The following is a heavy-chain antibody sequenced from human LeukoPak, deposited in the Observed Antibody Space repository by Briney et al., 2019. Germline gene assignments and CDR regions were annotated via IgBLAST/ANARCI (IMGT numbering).Heavy chain of an antibody. CDR3: AKDRGCSYGYETDYYYYVMDV. Sequence: PGGSLRLSCAASGFTFSSYAMSWVRQAPGKGLEWVSAISGSGGSTYYADSVKGRFTISRDNSKNTLYLQMNSLRAEDTAVYYCAKDRGCSYGYETDYYYYVMDVWGQGTPVTVSS. D-gene: IGHD5-18*01. CDR2: ISGSGGST. J-gene: IGHJ6*02. V-gene: IGHV3-23*01. CDR1: GFTFSSYA.